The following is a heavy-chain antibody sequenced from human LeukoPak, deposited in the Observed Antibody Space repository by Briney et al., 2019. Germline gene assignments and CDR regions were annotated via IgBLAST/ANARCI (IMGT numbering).Heavy chain of an antibody. J-gene: IGHJ4*02. Sequence: GSLRLSCVASGFTFGKYWMSWVRQAPGKGLEWVANIKLDGSEKNYVDSVKGRFTISRDNTKNSLYLQMNSLRVEDTAVFYCARDQYDTWSRRGNFDSWGQGTLVIVSS. V-gene: IGHV3-7*03. CDR2: IKLDGSEK. D-gene: IGHD3-3*01. CDR1: GFTFGKYW. CDR3: ARDQYDTWSRRGNFDS.